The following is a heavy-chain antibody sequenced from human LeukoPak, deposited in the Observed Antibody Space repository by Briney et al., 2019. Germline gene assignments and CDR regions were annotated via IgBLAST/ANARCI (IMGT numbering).Heavy chain of an antibody. CDR1: GGSISSYY. J-gene: IGHJ6*02. V-gene: IGHV4-59*01. CDR2: IYYSGST. D-gene: IGHD4-17*01. Sequence: ETLSLTCTVSGGSISSYYWSWIRRPPGKGLEWVGYIYYSGSTNYNPSLKSRVTISVDTSKNQCSLKLSSVTAADTAVYYCAREIGAVTTWDYYYGMDVWGQGTTVTVSS. CDR3: AREIGAVTTWDYYYGMDV.